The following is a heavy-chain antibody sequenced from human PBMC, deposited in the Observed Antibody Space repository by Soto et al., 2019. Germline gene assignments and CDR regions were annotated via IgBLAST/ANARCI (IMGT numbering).Heavy chain of an antibody. J-gene: IGHJ3*02. CDR2: INPNSGGT. CDR3: ASDPTTGYSSSWYAFDI. Sequence: ASVKVSCKASGYTFTGYYMHWVRQAPGQGLEWMGWINPNSGGTNYAQKFQGWVTMTRDTSISTAYMELSRLRSDDTAVYYCASDPTTGYSSSWYAFDIWGQGTMVTVSS. V-gene: IGHV1-2*04. D-gene: IGHD6-13*01. CDR1: GYTFTGYY.